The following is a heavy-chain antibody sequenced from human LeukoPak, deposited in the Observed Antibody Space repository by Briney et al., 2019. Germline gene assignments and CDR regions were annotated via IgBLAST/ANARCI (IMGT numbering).Heavy chain of an antibody. CDR2: IIPMFGVT. CDR1: GGTFSSHA. Sequence: ASVKVSCKASGGTFSSHALSWVRQAPGQGLEWMGRIIPMFGVTNYAQNFQGRFTITADKSTTTVYMELTSLRSEDTAVYYCAGNPLGTEMLMGYYYGMDVWGQGTTVTVSS. D-gene: IGHD3-16*01. CDR3: AGNPLGTEMLMGYYYGMDV. J-gene: IGHJ6*02. V-gene: IGHV1-69*04.